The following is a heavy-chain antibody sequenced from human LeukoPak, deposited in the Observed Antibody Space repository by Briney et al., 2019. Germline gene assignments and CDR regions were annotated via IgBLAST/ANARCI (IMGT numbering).Heavy chain of an antibody. Sequence: SETLSLTCTVSGASISSGSNYWSWIRQPAGKGLEWIGRIFPSGSTNYNPSLQSRVNISVDTSNNQFSLRLSSVTAADTAVYYCATSSWPYWNFDLWGRGTLVTVSS. V-gene: IGHV4-61*02. J-gene: IGHJ2*01. D-gene: IGHD6-13*01. CDR2: IFPSGST. CDR3: ATSSWPYWNFDL. CDR1: GASISSGSNY.